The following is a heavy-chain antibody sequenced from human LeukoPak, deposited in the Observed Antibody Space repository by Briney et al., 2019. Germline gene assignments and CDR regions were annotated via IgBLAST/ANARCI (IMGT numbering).Heavy chain of an antibody. J-gene: IGHJ5*02. D-gene: IGHD6-13*01. V-gene: IGHV1-69*05. Sequence: SVKVSCKASGGTFSSYAISWVRQAPGQGLEWMGGIIPIFGTANYAQKFQGRVTITTDESTSTAYMELSSLRSEDAAVYYCARPRQQTTQRPNWFDPWGQGTLVTVSS. CDR2: IIPIFGTA. CDR3: ARPRQQTTQRPNWFDP. CDR1: GGTFSSYA.